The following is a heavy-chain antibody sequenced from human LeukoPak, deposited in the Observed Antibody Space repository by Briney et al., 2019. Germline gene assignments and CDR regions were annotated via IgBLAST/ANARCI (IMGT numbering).Heavy chain of an antibody. Sequence: PGGSLRLSCAASGFTFSNYAMSWVRQAPGKGLGWVSAFSDSGGSTYYADSVKGRFTISRDNSKNTLYLQMNSLRAGDTAVYYCATSGLSRFGFWGQGTLVTVSS. CDR1: GFTFSNYA. D-gene: IGHD2/OR15-2a*01. J-gene: IGHJ4*02. CDR3: ATSGLSRFGF. CDR2: FSDSGGST. V-gene: IGHV3-23*01.